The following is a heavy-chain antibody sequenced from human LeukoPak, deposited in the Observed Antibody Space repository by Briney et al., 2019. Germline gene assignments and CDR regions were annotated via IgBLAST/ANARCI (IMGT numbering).Heavy chain of an antibody. CDR1: GFTVSNNF. J-gene: IGHJ4*02. CDR2: IYSGGST. V-gene: IGHV3-53*01. Sequence: PGGSLRLSCAVSGFTVSNNFMSWVRQALGRGLEYVSIIYSGGSTYYADSVKGRFTISRDTSKNTVYLQMNSLRAEDTAVYYCASYPASSNYWGQGTLVTVSS. CDR3: ASYPASSNY.